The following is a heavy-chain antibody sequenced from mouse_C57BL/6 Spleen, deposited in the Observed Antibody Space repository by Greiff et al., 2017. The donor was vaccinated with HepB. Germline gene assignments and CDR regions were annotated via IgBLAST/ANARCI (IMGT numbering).Heavy chain of an antibody. J-gene: IGHJ4*01. D-gene: IGHD2-4*01. Sequence: QVQLKESGPGLVQPSQSLSITCTVSGFSLTSYGVHWVRQSPGKGLEWLGVIWRGGSTDYNAAFMSRLSITKDNSKSQVFFKMNSLQADDTAIYYCAKNFPYDYDDAMDYWGQGTSVTVSS. CDR2: IWRGGST. CDR3: AKNFPYDYDDAMDY. CDR1: GFSLTSYG. V-gene: IGHV2-5*01.